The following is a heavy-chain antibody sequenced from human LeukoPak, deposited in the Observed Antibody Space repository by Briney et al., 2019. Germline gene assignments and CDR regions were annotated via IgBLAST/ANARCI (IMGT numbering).Heavy chain of an antibody. CDR3: ARLLSGWYLADY. CDR2: ITSSSNTV. D-gene: IGHD6-19*01. CDR1: GFTFSNYN. V-gene: IGHV3-48*01. Sequence: GGSLRLSCAASGFTFSNYNMFWARQAPGKGLEWVSYITSSSNTVHYADSVKGRFTLSRDNAKSLLYLQMNSLRAEDTAIYYCARLLSGWYLADYWGQGTLVTVSS. J-gene: IGHJ4*02.